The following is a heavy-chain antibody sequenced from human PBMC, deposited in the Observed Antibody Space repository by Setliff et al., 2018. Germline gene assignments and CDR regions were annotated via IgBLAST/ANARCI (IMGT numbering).Heavy chain of an antibody. V-gene: IGHV4-61*01. J-gene: IGHJ2*01. CDR2: IYYSGST. Sequence: SETLSLTCTVSGASVRSGPYYRSWIRQPPGKGLEWIGYIYYSGSTNYNPSLKSRVTISVDTSKNQFSLKLSSVTAADTAVYYCASMTKYWYFDLWGRGTLVTVSS. CDR1: GASVRSGPYY. CDR3: ASMTKYWYFDL. D-gene: IGHD3-16*01.